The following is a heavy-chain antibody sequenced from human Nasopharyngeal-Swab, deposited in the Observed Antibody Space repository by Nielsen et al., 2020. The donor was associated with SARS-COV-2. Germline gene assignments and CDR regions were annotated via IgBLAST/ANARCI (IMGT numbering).Heavy chain of an antibody. CDR2: IGRYGTDI. V-gene: IGHV3-21*01. CDR1: GFTFRDYS. J-gene: IGHJ6*02. D-gene: IGHD3-3*01. Sequence: GGSLRLSCAASGFTFRDYSMNWVRQAPGKGLEWVSSIGRYGTDIFHADSVKGRFSVFRDAANKSIYLQMRSLRADDTAVYYCARGSVFGVANGMDVWGQGTTVTVSS. CDR3: ARGSVFGVANGMDV.